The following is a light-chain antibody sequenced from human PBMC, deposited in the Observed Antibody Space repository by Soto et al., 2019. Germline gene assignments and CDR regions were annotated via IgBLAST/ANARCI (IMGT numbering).Light chain of an antibody. CDR1: SSNIGTPYD. CDR2: GNS. CDR3: QSYDSSLSGYVI. J-gene: IGLJ2*01. V-gene: IGLV1-40*01. Sequence: QSVLTQPPSVSEAPGQRVTISCTGSSSNIGTPYDVHWYQQLPGTAPKLLIYGNSNRPSGVPDRFSGSKSGTSASLAITGLQAEDEADYYCQSYDSSLSGYVIFGGGTKVTVL.